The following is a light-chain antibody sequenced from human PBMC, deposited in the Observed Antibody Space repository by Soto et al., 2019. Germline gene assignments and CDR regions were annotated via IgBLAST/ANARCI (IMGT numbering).Light chain of an antibody. V-gene: IGLV2-8*01. CDR1: SSDVGGYNH. J-gene: IGLJ1*01. CDR2: DVS. CDR3: ASYAGSNNSV. Sequence: QSVLTQPPSASGSPGQSVTIFCTGTSSDVGGYNHVSWYQQNPGKAPKLMIYDVSKRPSGVPDRFSGSKSGNTASLTISGLQAEDEADYYCASYAGSNNSVFGTGTKLTVL.